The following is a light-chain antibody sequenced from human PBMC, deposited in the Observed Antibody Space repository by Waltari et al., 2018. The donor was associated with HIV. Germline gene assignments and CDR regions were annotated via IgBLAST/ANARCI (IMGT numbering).Light chain of an antibody. Sequence: DIQITQSPSSLSASVGDRVTITCLARENVITYVNWFHQKQGKAPQLLILGTSRLYSGVPSRFSASGSGTHCTRFISGLLPEDYATYYCQQTYRIPFTFGQGAKLEI. CDR3: QQTYRIPFT. CDR1: ENVITY. V-gene: IGKV1-39*01. J-gene: IGKJ2*01. CDR2: GTS.